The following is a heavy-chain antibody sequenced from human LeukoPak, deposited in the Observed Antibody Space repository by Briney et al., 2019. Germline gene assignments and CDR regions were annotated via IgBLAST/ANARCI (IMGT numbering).Heavy chain of an antibody. J-gene: IGHJ4*02. CDR1: GFIFSNYG. Sequence: GGSLRLSCAVSGFIFSNYGMHCVRQAPGKRLEWVAVIWNDGSETFHADSVKGRFRIARDNSKNTLYLQMNSLRAEDTAVYFCARDMGRAWYGPPDYWGQGTLVTVSS. V-gene: IGHV3-33*08. CDR2: IWNDGSET. CDR3: ARDMGRAWYGPPDY. D-gene: IGHD6-13*01.